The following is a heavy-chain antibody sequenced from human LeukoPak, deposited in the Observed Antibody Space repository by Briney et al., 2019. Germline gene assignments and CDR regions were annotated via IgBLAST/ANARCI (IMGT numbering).Heavy chain of an antibody. CDR3: ARDEWLPKQHYYYMDV. CDR1: GGSISSYY. CDR2: IYTSGST. V-gene: IGHV4-4*07. D-gene: IGHD6-19*01. J-gene: IGHJ6*03. Sequence: PSETLSLTCTVSGGSISSYYWSWIRQPAGKGLEWIGRIYTSGSTNYNPSLKSRVTMSVDTSKNQFSLKLSSVTAADTAVYYCARDEWLPKQHYYYMDVWGKGTTVTVSS.